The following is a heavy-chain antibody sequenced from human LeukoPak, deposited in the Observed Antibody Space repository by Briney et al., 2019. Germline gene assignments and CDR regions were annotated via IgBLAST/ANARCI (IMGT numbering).Heavy chain of an antibody. CDR2: INPTGTTT. J-gene: IGHJ5*02. Sequence: ASVKVSCKASGYTFINHWMHWVRQAPGQGLEWVGLINPTGTTTLYAQKFQGRVTMTRDMSTSTVYMELSSLRSEDTAVYYCARVSSGWYGEWFDPWGQGTLVTVSS. CDR3: ARVSSGWYGEWFDP. V-gene: IGHV1-46*01. D-gene: IGHD6-19*01. CDR1: GYTFINHW.